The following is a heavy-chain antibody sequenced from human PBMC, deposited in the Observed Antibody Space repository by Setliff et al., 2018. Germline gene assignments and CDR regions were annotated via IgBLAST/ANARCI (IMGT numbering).Heavy chain of an antibody. CDR1: GGSISRGSYY. D-gene: IGHD3-10*01. CDR3: ARHLLVQGTYHFDY. V-gene: IGHV4-39*01. J-gene: IGHJ4*02. CDR2: MYYRGRT. Sequence: KTSETLSLTCSVSGGSISRGSYYCGGIRQSPGKGLEWSGSMYYRGRTYYNPSPKGRVTLSVDTTKNQFSLQLTSMTAADTAVYFCARHLLVQGTYHFDYWGQGSPVTVSS.